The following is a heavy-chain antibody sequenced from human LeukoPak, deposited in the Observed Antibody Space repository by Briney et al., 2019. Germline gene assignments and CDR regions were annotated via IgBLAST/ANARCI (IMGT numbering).Heavy chain of an antibody. CDR2: IYYSGST. V-gene: IGHV4-59*01. Sequence: SETLSLTCTVSGGSISSYYWSWLRQPPGKGLEWIGYIYYSGSTNYNPSLKSRVTISVDTSKNQFSLKLSSVTAADTAVYYCARDRQLVPYYYYGLDVWGQGTTVTVSS. J-gene: IGHJ6*02. D-gene: IGHD6-6*01. CDR3: ARDRQLVPYYYYGLDV. CDR1: GGSISSYY.